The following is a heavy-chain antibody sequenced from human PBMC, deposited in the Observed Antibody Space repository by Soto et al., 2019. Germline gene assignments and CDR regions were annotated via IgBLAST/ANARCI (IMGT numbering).Heavy chain of an antibody. CDR1: GGSISSGGYY. J-gene: IGHJ4*02. D-gene: IGHD6-6*01. Sequence: QVQLQESGPGLVKPSQTLSLTCTVSGGSISSGGYYWSWIRQHPGKGLEWIGYIYYSGSTYYNPSLKSGVTISVDTSKNQFSLELSSVTGADTAVYYCARVRSIAARFAYWGQGTLVTDSS. CDR2: IYYSGST. V-gene: IGHV4-31*03. CDR3: ARVRSIAARFAY.